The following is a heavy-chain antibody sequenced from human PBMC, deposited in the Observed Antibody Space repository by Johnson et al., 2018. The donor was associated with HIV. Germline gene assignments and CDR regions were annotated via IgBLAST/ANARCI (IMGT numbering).Heavy chain of an antibody. CDR1: GFSFSSYD. CDR2: ISSNGSST. CDR3: ASGVYSSSWSWDVAFDI. D-gene: IGHD6-13*01. Sequence: QVQLVESGGGLVQPGGSLRLSCTASGFSFSSYDMHWVRQAPGKGLQYVSGISSNGSSTYYADSVKGRFTISRDNSKNTLYLQMNSLRAEDTAVYYCASGVYSSSWSWDVAFDIWGQGTMVTVSS. V-gene: IGHV3-64*04. J-gene: IGHJ3*02.